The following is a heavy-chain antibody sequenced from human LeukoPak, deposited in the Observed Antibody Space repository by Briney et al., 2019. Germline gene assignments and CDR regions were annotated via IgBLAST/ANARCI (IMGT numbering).Heavy chain of an antibody. D-gene: IGHD1-14*01. CDR2: ISYDGSNK. CDR3: AKGGPSLTPPYYYGMDV. J-gene: IGHJ6*02. V-gene: IGHV3-30*18. CDR1: GFTFSSYG. Sequence: GGSLRLSCAASGFTFSSYGMRWVRQAPGKGLEWVAVISYDGSNKYYADSVKGRFTISRDNSKNTLYLQMNSLRAEDTAVYYCAKGGPSLTPPYYYGMDVWGQGTTVTVSS.